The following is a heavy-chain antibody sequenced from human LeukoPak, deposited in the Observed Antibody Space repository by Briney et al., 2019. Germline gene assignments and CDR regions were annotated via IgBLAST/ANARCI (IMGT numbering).Heavy chain of an antibody. J-gene: IGHJ6*04. CDR1: GFTFSSYW. CDR2: IKQDGSEK. V-gene: IGHV3-7*03. CDR3: ARVGVRGYGSGSYYYYYGMDV. Sequence: GGSLRLSCAASGFTFSSYWMSWVRQAPGKGLEWVANIKQDGSEKYYVDSVKGRFTISRDNAKNSLYLPMNSLRAEDTAVYYCARVGVRGYGSGSYYYYYGMDVWGKGTTVTVSS. D-gene: IGHD3-10*01.